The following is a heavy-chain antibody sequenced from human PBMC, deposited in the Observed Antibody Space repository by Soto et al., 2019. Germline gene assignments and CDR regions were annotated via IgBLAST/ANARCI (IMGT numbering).Heavy chain of an antibody. CDR1: GYTFRNYG. CDR2: VSAYKRNT. D-gene: IGHD1-26*01. Sequence: QVQLVQSGAEVKKPGASVKVSCEAYGYTFRNYGITWVRQAPGQGLEWMGWVSAYKRNTNYAQKFQERVTMTTDTPTSTAYMELRSLRPDDTAIYFCARDRQWESLPYSGQGTLVTGSS. V-gene: IGHV1-18*01. CDR3: ARDRQWESLPY. J-gene: IGHJ4*02.